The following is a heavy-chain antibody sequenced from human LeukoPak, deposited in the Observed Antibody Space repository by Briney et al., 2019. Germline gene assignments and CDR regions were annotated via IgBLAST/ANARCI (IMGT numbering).Heavy chain of an antibody. J-gene: IGHJ4*02. V-gene: IGHV1-18*01. Sequence: ASVKVSCKASGYTITSYGISWVRQAPGQGLEWMGWISAYNGNTNFAQKLQGRVTMTTDTSTSTAYMELRSLRSDDTAVYYCARNGGWYGDSHGLYFDYWGQGTLVTVSS. D-gene: IGHD4-17*01. CDR1: GYTITSYG. CDR3: ARNGGWYGDSHGLYFDY. CDR2: ISAYNGNT.